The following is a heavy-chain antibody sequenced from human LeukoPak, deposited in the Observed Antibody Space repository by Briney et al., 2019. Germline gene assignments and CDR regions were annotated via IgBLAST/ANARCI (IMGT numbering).Heavy chain of an antibody. CDR2: INTRGSTI. D-gene: IGHD6-19*01. CDR1: GFTFSSYE. Sequence: PGGSLRLSCEASGFTFSSYEMNWVRQAPGKGLEWISYINTRGSTIYYAGSVKGRFTISRDNAKNSLYLQMNSLRVEDTAVYYCARELRDSSGWSKVRFDYWGQGALVTVSS. CDR3: ARELRDSSGWSKVRFDY. J-gene: IGHJ4*02. V-gene: IGHV3-48*03.